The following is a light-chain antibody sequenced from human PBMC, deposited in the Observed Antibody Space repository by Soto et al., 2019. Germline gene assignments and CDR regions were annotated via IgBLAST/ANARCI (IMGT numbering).Light chain of an antibody. V-gene: IGKV3-20*01. CDR3: QQYGSSPRLT. Sequence: EFVLTQSPGTLSLSPGERATLSCRASQSVSSSYLAWYQQKPGQAPRLLIYGASSRATGIPDRFSGSGSGTDFTLTISRLEPEDFAVYYCQQYGSSPRLTFGQGTRLEI. CDR2: GAS. J-gene: IGKJ5*01. CDR1: QSVSSSY.